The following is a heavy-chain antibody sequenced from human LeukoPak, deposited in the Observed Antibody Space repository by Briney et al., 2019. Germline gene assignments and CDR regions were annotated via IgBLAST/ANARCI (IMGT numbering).Heavy chain of an antibody. CDR1: GGSFSGYY. CDR2: VNHSGST. D-gene: IGHD5-18*01. Sequence: PSETLSLTCAVYGGSFSGYYWSWIRQPPGKGLEWIGEVNHSGSTNYNPSLKSRVTISVDTSKNQFSLKLSSVTAADTAVYYCATHGPRYSYGYLGYSGQGTLVTVSS. V-gene: IGHV4-34*01. CDR3: ATHGPRYSYGYLGY. J-gene: IGHJ4*02.